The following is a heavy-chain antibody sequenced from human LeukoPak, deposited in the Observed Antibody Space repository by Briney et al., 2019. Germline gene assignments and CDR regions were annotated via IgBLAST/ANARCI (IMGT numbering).Heavy chain of an antibody. D-gene: IGHD6-6*01. V-gene: IGHV4-59*01. CDR3: AREGNIAARPSYYYYMDV. J-gene: IGHJ6*03. Sequence: SETLSLTCTVSGGSISSYYWSWIRQPPGKGMDWIGYIYYSGRTNYNPSLKSRVTISVDTSKNQFSLKLSSVTAADTAVYYCAREGNIAARPSYYYYMDVWGKGTTVTVSS. CDR1: GGSISSYY. CDR2: IYYSGRT.